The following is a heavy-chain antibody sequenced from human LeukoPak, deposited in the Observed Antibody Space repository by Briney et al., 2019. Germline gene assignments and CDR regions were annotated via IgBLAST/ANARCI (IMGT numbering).Heavy chain of an antibody. J-gene: IGHJ4*02. CDR3: AKTTGSTYYYDSSGRDDY. Sequence: PGGSLRLSCAVSGFTFSSYGMHWVRQAPGKGLEWVAFIRYDGSNKYYADSVKGRFTISRDNSKNTLYLQMNSLRAEDTAVYYCAKTTGSTYYYDSSGRDDYWGQGTLVTVSS. CDR1: GFTFSSYG. V-gene: IGHV3-30*02. CDR2: IRYDGSNK. D-gene: IGHD3-22*01.